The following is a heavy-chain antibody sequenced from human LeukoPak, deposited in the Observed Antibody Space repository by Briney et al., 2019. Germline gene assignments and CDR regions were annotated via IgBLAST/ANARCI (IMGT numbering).Heavy chain of an antibody. J-gene: IGHJ6*02. CDR1: GFTFSSYW. CDR2: IKQDGSEK. CDR3: ARESLVSGTTRGNYYYYGMDV. Sequence: GGSLRLSCAASGFTFSSYWMSWVRQAPGKGLEGVANIKQDGSEKYYVDSVKGRFTISRDNAKNSLYLQMNSLRAEDTAVYFCARESLVSGTTRGNYYYYGMDVWGRGTTVTVSS. D-gene: IGHD1-7*01. V-gene: IGHV3-7*01.